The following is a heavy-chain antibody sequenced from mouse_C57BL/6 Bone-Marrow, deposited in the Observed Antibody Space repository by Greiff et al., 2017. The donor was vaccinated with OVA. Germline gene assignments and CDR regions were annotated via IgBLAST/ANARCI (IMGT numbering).Heavy chain of an antibody. V-gene: IGHV1-64*01. Sequence: VQLQPGAELVQPGASVQLSCPASVYTFTSYWMHWVKQRPGQGLEWIGMIHPNSGSTNYNEKFKSKATLTVDKSSSTAYMQLSSLTSEDSAVYYCARKGYFDVWGTGTTVTVSS. CDR2: IHPNSGST. CDR1: VYTFTSYW. CDR3: ARKGYFDV. J-gene: IGHJ1*03.